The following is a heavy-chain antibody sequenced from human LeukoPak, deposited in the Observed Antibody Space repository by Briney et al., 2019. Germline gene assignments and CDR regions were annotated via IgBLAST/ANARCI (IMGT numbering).Heavy chain of an antibody. CDR2: ISYDGSNK. V-gene: IGHV3-30-3*01. J-gene: IGHJ4*02. CDR1: GFTFSSYA. CDR3: STPLEEQLVFDY. D-gene: IGHD6-13*01. Sequence: GGSLRLSCADSGFTFSSYAMHWVRQAPGKGLEWVAVISYDGSNKYYADSVKGRFTISRENSQNTLYLQMNGLRAEDTAVYYCSTPLEEQLVFDYWGQGTLVTVSS.